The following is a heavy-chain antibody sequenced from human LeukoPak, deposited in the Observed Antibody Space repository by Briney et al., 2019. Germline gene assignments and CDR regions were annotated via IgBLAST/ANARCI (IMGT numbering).Heavy chain of an antibody. Sequence: PSQTLSLTCTVSGGSISSGDYYWSWIRQPPGKGLEWIGYIYYSGSTYYNPSLKSRVTISVDTSKNQFSLKLSSVTAADTAVYYCARDNPGSYSHYGMDVWAKGPRSPSPQ. CDR2: IYYSGST. J-gene: IGHJ6*04. D-gene: IGHD3-10*01. CDR3: ARDNPGSYSHYGMDV. V-gene: IGHV4-30-4*01. CDR1: GGSISSGDYY.